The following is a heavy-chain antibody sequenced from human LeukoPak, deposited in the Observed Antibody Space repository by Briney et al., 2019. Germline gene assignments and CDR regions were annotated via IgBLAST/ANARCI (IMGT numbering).Heavy chain of an antibody. D-gene: IGHD7-27*01. CDR3: ARKLGIDWYFDL. CDR2: INHSGST. Sequence: SETLSLTCAVYGGSFSGYYWSWIRQPPGKGLEWIGEINHSGSTNYNPSLKSRVTISVDTSKNQFSLKLSSVTAADTAVYYCARKLGIDWYFDLWGRGTLVTVSS. V-gene: IGHV4-34*01. CDR1: GGSFSGYY. J-gene: IGHJ2*01.